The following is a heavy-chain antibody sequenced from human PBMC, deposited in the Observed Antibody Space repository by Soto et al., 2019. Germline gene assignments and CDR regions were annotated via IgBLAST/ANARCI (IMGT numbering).Heavy chain of an antibody. CDR2: ISGSGGST. J-gene: IGHJ6*03. Sequence: HPGGSLRLSCAASGFTFSSYAMSWVRQAPGKGLEWVSAISGSGGSTYYADSVKGRFTISRDNSKNTLYLQMNSLRAEDTAVYYCAKDSSSWYFYYYYMDVWGKGTTVTVSS. CDR3: AKDSSSWYFYYYYMDV. V-gene: IGHV3-23*01. D-gene: IGHD6-13*01. CDR1: GFTFSSYA.